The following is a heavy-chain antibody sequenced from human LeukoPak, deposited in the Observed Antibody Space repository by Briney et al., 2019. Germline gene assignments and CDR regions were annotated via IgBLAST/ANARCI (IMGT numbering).Heavy chain of an antibody. D-gene: IGHD2-2*02. Sequence: GESLKISCKGSGYSFTSYWIGWVRQMPGKGLEWMGIIYPGDSDTRYNPSFQGQVTISADKSISTAYLQWSSLKASDTAMYYCASFGDCSSTSCYSSRAFDIWGQGTMVTVSS. CDR3: ASFGDCSSTSCYSSRAFDI. V-gene: IGHV5-51*01. J-gene: IGHJ3*02. CDR2: IYPGDSDT. CDR1: GYSFTSYW.